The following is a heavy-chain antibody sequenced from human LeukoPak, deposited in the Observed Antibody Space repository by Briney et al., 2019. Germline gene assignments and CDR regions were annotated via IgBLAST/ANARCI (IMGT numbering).Heavy chain of an antibody. V-gene: IGHV3-23*01. CDR2: ISGRGGST. Sequence: GGSLRLSCAASGFTFSSYAMSWVRQAPGKGLEWVSAISGRGGSTYYADSVKGRFTISRDNSKNTLYLQMNSLRAEDTAVYYCAKDGSSGYYSAPDYWGQGTLVTVSS. D-gene: IGHD3-22*01. J-gene: IGHJ4*02. CDR1: GFTFSSYA. CDR3: AKDGSSGYYSAPDY.